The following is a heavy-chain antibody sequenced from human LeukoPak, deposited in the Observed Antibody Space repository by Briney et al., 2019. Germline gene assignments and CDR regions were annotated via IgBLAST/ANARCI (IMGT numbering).Heavy chain of an antibody. CDR2: IYYSGST. CDR3: ARRPYGDSPYYYYYVMDV. V-gene: IGHV4-59*01. Sequence: SETLSLTCTVSGGSISSYYWSWIRQPPVKGLEWIGYIYYSGSTNYNPSLKSRVTISVDTSKNQFSLKLSSVTAADTAVYYCARRPYGDSPYYYYYVMDVWGQGTTVTVSS. J-gene: IGHJ6*02. D-gene: IGHD4-17*01. CDR1: GGSISSYY.